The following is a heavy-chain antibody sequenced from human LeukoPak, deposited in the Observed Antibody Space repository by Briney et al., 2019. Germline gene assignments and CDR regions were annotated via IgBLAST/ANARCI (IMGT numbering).Heavy chain of an antibody. CDR3: ARGDTAMATFDY. CDR2: IYHSGST. D-gene: IGHD5-18*01. Sequence: SETLSLTCAVSGGSISSSNWWSWVRQLPGKGLEWIGEIYHSGSTNYNPSLKSRVTISVDKSKNQFSLKLNSVTAADTAVYYCARGDTAMATFDYWGQGTLVTVSS. J-gene: IGHJ4*02. CDR1: GGSISSSNW. V-gene: IGHV4-4*02.